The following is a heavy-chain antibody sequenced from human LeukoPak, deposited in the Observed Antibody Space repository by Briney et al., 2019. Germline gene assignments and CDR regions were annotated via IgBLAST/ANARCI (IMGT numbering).Heavy chain of an antibody. CDR2: IYYSGRT. J-gene: IGHJ6*02. CDR1: GGSISSGDYY. D-gene: IGHD3-3*01. CDR3: ASDRYDSYPMDV. Sequence: SETLSLTCTVSGGSISSGDYYWSWIRQHPGKGLEWIGYIYYSGRTYYNPSLKSRVTISVDTSKNQFSLKLSSVTAADTAVYYCASDRYDSYPMDVWGQGTTVTVSS. V-gene: IGHV4-31*03.